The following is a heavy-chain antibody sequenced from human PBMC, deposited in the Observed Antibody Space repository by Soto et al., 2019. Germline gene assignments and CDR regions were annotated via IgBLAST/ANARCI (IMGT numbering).Heavy chain of an antibody. CDR2: MQHTGNT. V-gene: IGHV4-4*07. D-gene: IGHD3-16*01. CDR1: GASIRSYH. Sequence: QVQLQESGPGLVKPSETLSLTCAVSGASIRSYHWSWIRQPAGKGLEWIGRMQHTGNTNYNPSLKSRVTMSVDTSKNQISLKMPSVTAADTAVYFCAKAVSSRRWFDPWGPGILVIVSS. J-gene: IGHJ5*02. CDR3: AKAVSSRRWFDP.